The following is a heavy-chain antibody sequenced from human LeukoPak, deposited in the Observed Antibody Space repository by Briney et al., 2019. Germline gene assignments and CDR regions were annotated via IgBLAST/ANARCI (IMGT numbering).Heavy chain of an antibody. J-gene: IGHJ4*02. D-gene: IGHD6-19*01. CDR2: IKRDGSDK. V-gene: IGHV3-7*03. CDR3: AKDSSGWSSFDY. CDR1: GFTFSSYW. Sequence: GGSLRLSCAASGFTFSSYWMSWVRQAPGKGLEWVANIKRDGSDKYYVGSVKGRFTISRDNAKNSLYLQMNSLRGEDTALYYCAKDSSGWSSFDYWGQGTLVTVSS.